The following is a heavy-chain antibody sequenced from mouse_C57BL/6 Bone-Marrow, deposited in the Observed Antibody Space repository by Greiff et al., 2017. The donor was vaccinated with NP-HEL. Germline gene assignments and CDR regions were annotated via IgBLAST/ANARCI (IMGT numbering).Heavy chain of an antibody. CDR3: ARPDGWGFAY. D-gene: IGHD2-3*01. V-gene: IGHV5-9*01. CDR1: GFTFSSYT. Sequence: EVKLVESGGGLVKPGGSLKLSCAASGFTFSSYTMSWVRQTPEKRLEWVATISGGGGNTYYPDSVKGRFTISRDNAKNTLYLQMSSLRSEDTALYYCARPDGWGFAYWGQGTLVTVSA. CDR2: ISGGGGNT. J-gene: IGHJ3*01.